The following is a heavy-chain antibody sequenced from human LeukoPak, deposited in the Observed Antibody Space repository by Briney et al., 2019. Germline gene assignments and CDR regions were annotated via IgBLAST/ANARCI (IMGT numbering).Heavy chain of an antibody. D-gene: IGHD6-13*01. Sequence: SETLSLTCSVSGGSFSSSYWSWIRQPPGKGLEWIGNIHSSGATNYNPSLKSRVTISVDTPKNHLSLKLSSVTAADTAVYYCTGEPEQQLVRAWFDPWGQGTLVTVSS. CDR1: GGSFSSSY. J-gene: IGHJ5*02. CDR2: IHSSGAT. V-gene: IGHV4-59*01. CDR3: TGEPEQQLVRAWFDP.